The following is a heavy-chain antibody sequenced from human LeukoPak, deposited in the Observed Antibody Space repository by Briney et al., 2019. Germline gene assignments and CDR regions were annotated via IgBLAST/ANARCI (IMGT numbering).Heavy chain of an antibody. CDR3: ARRPLSGWSLNWFDP. D-gene: IGHD6-19*01. CDR1: GGSFSGYY. J-gene: IGHJ5*02. Sequence: SETLSPTCAVYGGSFSGYYWSWIRQPPGKGLEWIGEINHSGSTNYNPSLKSRVTISVDTSKNQFSLKLSSVTAADTAVYFCARRPLSGWSLNWFDPWGQGTLVTVSS. V-gene: IGHV4-34*01. CDR2: INHSGST.